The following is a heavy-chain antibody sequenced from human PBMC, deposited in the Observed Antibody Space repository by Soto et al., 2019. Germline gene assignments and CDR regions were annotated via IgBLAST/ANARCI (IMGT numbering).Heavy chain of an antibody. V-gene: IGHV3-30-3*01. J-gene: IGHJ6*02. CDR1: GFTFSSYA. CDR3: ARDGGFGELLWEDYYGMDV. CDR2: ISYDGSNK. Sequence: GGSLRLSCAASGFTFSSYAMHWVRQAPGKGLEWVAVISYDGSNKYYADSVKGRFTISRDNSKNTLYLQMNSLRAEDTAVYYCARDGGFGELLWEDYYGMDVWGQGTTVTVSS. D-gene: IGHD3-10*01.